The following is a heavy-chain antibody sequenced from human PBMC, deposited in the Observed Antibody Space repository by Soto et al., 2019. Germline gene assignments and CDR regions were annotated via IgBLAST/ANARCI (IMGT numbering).Heavy chain of an antibody. Sequence: SETLSLTCTVSGDSISTADYYWNWIRQPPGKGLEWTGYIYYSGNTYYIPSLKSRVTISVDTSKNQISLKLNSVTAADTAVYYCARGIYSTSSFFDSWGQGTLVTVSS. CDR2: IYYSGNT. D-gene: IGHD6-6*01. CDR1: GDSISTADYY. V-gene: IGHV4-30-4*01. J-gene: IGHJ4*02. CDR3: ARGIYSTSSFFDS.